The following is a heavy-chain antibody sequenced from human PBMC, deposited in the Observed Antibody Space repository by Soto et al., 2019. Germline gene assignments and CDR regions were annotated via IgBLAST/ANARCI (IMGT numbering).Heavy chain of an antibody. J-gene: IGHJ4*02. CDR1: GYSFTSYW. CDR2: IDPSDSDT. D-gene: IGHD4-17*01. CDR3: ESHRPTTYGYYFDY. V-gene: IGHV5-51*01. Sequence: GESLKISCKGSGYSFTSYWISWVRQMPGKGLEWMGRIDPSDSDTRYSPSFQGQVTISADKSISTAYLQWSSLKASDTAMYYRESHRPTTYGYYFDYWGQGTLVTVSS.